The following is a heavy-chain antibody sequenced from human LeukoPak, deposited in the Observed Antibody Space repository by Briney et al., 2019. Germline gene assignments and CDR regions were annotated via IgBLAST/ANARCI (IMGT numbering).Heavy chain of an antibody. CDR1: GFTFSSYW. CDR3: ARIRSGWYVGTFDY. CDR2: IKQDGSEK. V-gene: IGHV3-7*01. J-gene: IGHJ4*02. D-gene: IGHD6-19*01. Sequence: GGPLRLSRAASGFTFSSYWMSWVRQAPGKGVEGVANIKQDGSEKYYVDSVTGRFTISRDNAKNLQDVQMISLRAEDTAVYYCARIRSGWYVGTFDYWGQGTLVTVSS.